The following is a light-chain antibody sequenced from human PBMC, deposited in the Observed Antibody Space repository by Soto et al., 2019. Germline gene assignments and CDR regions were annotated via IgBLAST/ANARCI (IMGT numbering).Light chain of an antibody. Sequence: EIALTQSPGTLSLSPGERATLSCRASQSISVTYLAWYQQKPGRAPRILIYGASNRATGIPDRFSGSGSGTDFTLTISRLEPEDFAVYYCQHYGISPPWTFGQGTKVDIK. CDR1: QSISVTY. V-gene: IGKV3-20*01. CDR2: GAS. J-gene: IGKJ1*01. CDR3: QHYGISPPWT.